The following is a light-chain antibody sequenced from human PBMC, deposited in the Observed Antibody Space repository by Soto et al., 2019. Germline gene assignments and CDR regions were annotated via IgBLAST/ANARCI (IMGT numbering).Light chain of an antibody. CDR3: QQYNSYWKM. J-gene: IGKJ1*01. Sequence: DVQMTQSPSTLSGSVGDRVTTTCRASQTISSWLAWYQQKPGKAPKLLIYKASTLKSGVPSRFSGSGSGTEFTLTISSLQPDDFATYYCQQYNSYWKMFGQGTKVDIK. CDR1: QTISSW. V-gene: IGKV1-5*03. CDR2: KAS.